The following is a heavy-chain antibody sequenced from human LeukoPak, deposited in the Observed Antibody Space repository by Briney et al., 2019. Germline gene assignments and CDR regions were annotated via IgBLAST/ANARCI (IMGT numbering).Heavy chain of an antibody. Sequence: QPGGSLRLSCAASGFTFSNSYMGWVRQAPGKGLEWVGRIKNKINGYTTDYAASVKGRFTISRDDSKNSLYLQINSLKTEDTGMYFCAGQKGGKNCIFDWWGQGTLVTVSS. V-gene: IGHV3-72*01. J-gene: IGHJ4*02. D-gene: IGHD2-15*01. CDR3: AGQKGGKNCIFDW. CDR1: GFTFSNSY. CDR2: IKNKINGYTT.